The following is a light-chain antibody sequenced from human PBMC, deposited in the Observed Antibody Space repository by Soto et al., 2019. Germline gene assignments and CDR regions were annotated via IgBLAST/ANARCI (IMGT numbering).Light chain of an antibody. CDR3: LLYYGAAGV. CDR1: TGAVTSGYY. V-gene: IGLV7-43*01. CDR2: NTS. J-gene: IGLJ2*01. Sequence: QTVVTQEPSLTVSPGGTVTHTCASSTGAVTSGYYPNWFQQKPGQAPRALIYNTSNKHSWTPARFSGSLLGGKAALTLSGVQPEDEAEYYCLLYYGAAGVFGGGTKVTVL.